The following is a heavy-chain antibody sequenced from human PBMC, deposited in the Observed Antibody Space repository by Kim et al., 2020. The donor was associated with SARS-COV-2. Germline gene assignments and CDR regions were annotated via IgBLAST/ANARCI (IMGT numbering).Heavy chain of an antibody. CDR3: ARGAEGLGRRSHNKTPGNWFDP. Sequence: SETLSLTCTVSGGSISSYYWSWIRQPPGKGLEWIGYIYYSGSTNYNPSLKIRVTISVDTSKNQFSLKLSSVTAADTAVYYCARGAEGLGRRSHNKTPGNWFDPWGQGTLVTVSS. V-gene: IGHV4-59*01. CDR1: GGSISSYY. CDR2: IYYSGST. J-gene: IGHJ5*02. D-gene: IGHD3-9*01.